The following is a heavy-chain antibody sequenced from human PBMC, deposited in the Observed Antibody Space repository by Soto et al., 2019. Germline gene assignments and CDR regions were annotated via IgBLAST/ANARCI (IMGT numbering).Heavy chain of an antibody. CDR2: IFYSGTT. J-gene: IGHJ4*02. Sequence: SETLSLTCTVSGDSISTYDYYWSWFRQSPGKGLQWIGYIFYSGTTYYNPSLKSRVTLSMDTSKNQFSLRLSSVTAADTAVYYCARGIGVFDSWGQGTLVTVSS. V-gene: IGHV4-30-4*01. CDR1: GDSISTYDYY. D-gene: IGHD3-10*01. CDR3: ARGIGVFDS.